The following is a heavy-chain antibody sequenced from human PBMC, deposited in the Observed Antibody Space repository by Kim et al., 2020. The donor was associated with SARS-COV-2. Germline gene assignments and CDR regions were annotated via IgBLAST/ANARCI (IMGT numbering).Heavy chain of an antibody. CDR1: GFTFSDYY. CDR2: ISSSGSTI. J-gene: IGHJ6*02. V-gene: IGHV3-11*04. D-gene: IGHD6-13*01. Sequence: GGSLRLSCAASGFTFSDYYMSWIRQAPGKGLEWVSYISSSGSTIYYADSVKGRFTISRDNAKNSLYLQMNSLRAEDTAVYYCARFRIAAAGRTSGYYYGMDVWGQGTTVTVSS. CDR3: ARFRIAAAGRTSGYYYGMDV.